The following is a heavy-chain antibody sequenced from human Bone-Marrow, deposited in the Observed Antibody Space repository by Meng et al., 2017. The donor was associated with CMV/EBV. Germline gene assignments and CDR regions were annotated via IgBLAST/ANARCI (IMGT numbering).Heavy chain of an antibody. J-gene: IGHJ5*02. Sequence: ASVKVSCKASGYTFTGYYMHWVRQAPGQGLEWMGWSNPNSGGTNYAQKFQGRVTMTRDTSISTAYMELSRLRSDDTAVYYLAGSRGRNDTFGRYNWFDTWGQGTLVTVSS. CDR1: GYTFTGYY. V-gene: IGHV1-2*02. CDR3: AGSRGRNDTFGRYNWFDT. D-gene: IGHD1-1*01. CDR2: SNPNSGGT.